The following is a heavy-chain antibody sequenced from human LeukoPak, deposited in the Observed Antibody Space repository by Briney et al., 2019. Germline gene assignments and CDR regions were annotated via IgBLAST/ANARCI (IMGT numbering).Heavy chain of an antibody. Sequence: PSETLSLTCTVSGGSISSYYWSWIRQPPGKGLEWIGYIYYSGSTNYNPSLKSRVTISVDTSKNQFSLKLSSVTAADTAVCYCAAAYYYDSSGYAGEFDYWGQGTLVTVSS. CDR3: AAAYYYDSSGYAGEFDY. J-gene: IGHJ4*02. CDR2: IYYSGST. V-gene: IGHV4-59*01. CDR1: GGSISSYY. D-gene: IGHD3-22*01.